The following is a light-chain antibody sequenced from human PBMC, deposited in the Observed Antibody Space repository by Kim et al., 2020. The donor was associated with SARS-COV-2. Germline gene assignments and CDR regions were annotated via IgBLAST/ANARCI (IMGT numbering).Light chain of an antibody. CDR2: EDH. V-gene: IGLV6-57*03. CDR3: QSYDNTNWV. J-gene: IGLJ3*02. CDR1: SGSIASSY. Sequence: GKTVTTSCTRSSGSIASSYVQLFQQRPASAPTTVIYEDHHRPSGVPGRFSGSPDRSSNSASLTISGLEFEDEADYYCQSYDNTNWVLGGGTKLTVL.